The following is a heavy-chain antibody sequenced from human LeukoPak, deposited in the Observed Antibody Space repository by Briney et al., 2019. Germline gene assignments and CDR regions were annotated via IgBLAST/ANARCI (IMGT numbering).Heavy chain of an antibody. D-gene: IGHD3-22*01. V-gene: IGHV3-49*04. Sequence: GGSLRLSCTASGFTFGDYAMSWVRQAPGKGLEWVGFIRSKAYGGTTEYAASVKGRFTTSRDDSKSIAYLQMNSLKTEDTAVYYCTRDLLRDYYDSSGYYPFDYWGQGTLVTVSS. CDR2: IRSKAYGGTT. CDR1: GFTFGDYA. J-gene: IGHJ4*02. CDR3: TRDLLRDYYDSSGYYPFDY.